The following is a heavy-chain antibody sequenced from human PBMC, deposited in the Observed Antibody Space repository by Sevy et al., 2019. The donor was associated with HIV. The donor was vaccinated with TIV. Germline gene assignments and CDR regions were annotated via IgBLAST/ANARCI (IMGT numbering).Heavy chain of an antibody. CDR1: GDSISSYY. D-gene: IGHD3-22*01. CDR3: ARDSSGYYQFDY. J-gene: IGHJ4*02. V-gene: IGHV4-59*01. Sequence: SETLSLTCTVSGDSISSYYWSWIRQPPGKGLEWIGYIYNSGSTNYNPSLKSRVTISVDTSKNQLSLKLSSVTAADTAVYYCARDSSGYYQFDYWGQGTLVTVSS. CDR2: IYNSGST.